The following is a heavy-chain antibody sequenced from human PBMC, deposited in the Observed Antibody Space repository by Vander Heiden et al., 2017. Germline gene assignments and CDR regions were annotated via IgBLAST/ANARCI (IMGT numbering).Heavy chain of an antibody. D-gene: IGHD6-6*01. J-gene: IGHJ4*02. CDR1: GFTFSGYG. CDR2: ISSSSTTI. Sequence: EVHLLGSGGGLVQPGGSLRLCCATSGFTFSGYGMNWVRQAPGKGLEWVSYISSSSTTINYADSVKGRFTISRDNAKNSLYLQMNSLREEDTAVYYCARGGASRPDYWGQGTLVTVSS. CDR3: ARGGASRPDY. V-gene: IGHV3-48*02.